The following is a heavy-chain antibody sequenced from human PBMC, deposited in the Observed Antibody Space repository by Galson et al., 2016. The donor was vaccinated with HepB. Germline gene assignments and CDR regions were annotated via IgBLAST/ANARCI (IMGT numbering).Heavy chain of an antibody. J-gene: IGHJ6*02. CDR2: IPYSGTA. V-gene: IGHV4-59*02. Sequence: EPLSLTCTVSGVPVRTFYWSWVRHPPGKGLEWLGYIPYSGTADYNPSLKSRVTISMDKSKNQVSLKLNSTTAADTAVYYCARNDVLQVFHGMDVWGPGTTVTVSS. CDR1: GVPVRTFY. D-gene: IGHD4-11*01. CDR3: ARNDVLQVFHGMDV.